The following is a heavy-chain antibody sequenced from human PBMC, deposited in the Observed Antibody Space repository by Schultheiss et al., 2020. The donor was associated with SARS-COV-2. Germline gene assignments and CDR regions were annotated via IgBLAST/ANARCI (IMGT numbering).Heavy chain of an antibody. CDR3: ARVVWFRRDY. J-gene: IGHJ4*02. Sequence: GGSLRLSCAASGFTFDTYAMSWVRQAPGRGLEWVSAITGGGARTNYADSVKGRFTISRDNSKDTLYLQMNNLRAEDTAIYYCARVVWFRRDYWGQGTLVTVSS. V-gene: IGHV3-23*01. D-gene: IGHD3-10*01. CDR2: ITGGGART. CDR1: GFTFDTYA.